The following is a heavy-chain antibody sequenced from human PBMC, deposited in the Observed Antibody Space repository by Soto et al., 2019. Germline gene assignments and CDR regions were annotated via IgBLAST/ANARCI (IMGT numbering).Heavy chain of an antibody. V-gene: IGHV4-31*03. J-gene: IGHJ4*02. CDR3: ARDVWPYYFDY. D-gene: IGHD2-21*01. CDR1: GLSISSGGYH. CDR2: IYYSGST. Sequence: SETLSLTCTVSGLSISSGGYHLNWIRQHPGKGLEWIGNIYYSGSTYYNPSLKSRVTISIDTSKNQFSLKLSSVTAADTAVYYCARDVWPYYFDYWGQGTLVTVSS.